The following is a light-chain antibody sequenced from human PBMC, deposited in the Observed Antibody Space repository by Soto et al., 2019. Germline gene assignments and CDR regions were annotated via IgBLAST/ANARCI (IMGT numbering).Light chain of an antibody. CDR1: QSVTNF. J-gene: IGKJ1*01. V-gene: IGKV3-11*01. CDR3: QQRYRWPET. Sequence: EIVLTQSPGTLSLSPGERATLSCRASQSVTNFLAWYQQKPGQSPSLLIYNASHRATGIPARFSGSGSGTDFTLTISSLEPEDFAVYYCQQRYRWPETFGKGTKLEIK. CDR2: NAS.